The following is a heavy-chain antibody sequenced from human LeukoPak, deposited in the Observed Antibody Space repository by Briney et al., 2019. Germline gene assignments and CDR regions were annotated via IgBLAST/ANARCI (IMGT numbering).Heavy chain of an antibody. Sequence: ASVKVSCKASGYTFTSYDINWVRQAPGQGLEWMGIINPSGGSTSYAQKFQGRVTMTRDTSTSTVYMELSSLRSEDTAVYYCARDSDVEMATFYWFDPWGQGTLVTVSS. J-gene: IGHJ5*02. CDR1: GYTFTSYD. CDR3: ARDSDVEMATFYWFDP. V-gene: IGHV1-46*01. D-gene: IGHD5-24*01. CDR2: INPSGGST.